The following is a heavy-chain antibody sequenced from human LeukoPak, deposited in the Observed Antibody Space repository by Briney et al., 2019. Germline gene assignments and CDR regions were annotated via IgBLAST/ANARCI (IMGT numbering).Heavy chain of an antibody. CDR2: ISWNGGGM. V-gene: IGHV3-21*04. J-gene: IGHJ4*02. CDR1: GFTFSSYS. CDR3: ASAGGDSRSPLPFYY. D-gene: IGHD6-6*01. Sequence: GGSLRLSCAASGFTFSSYSMNWVRQAPGKGLEWVSGISWNGGGMGYAVSVKGRFTISRDNAENSLSLQMNSLRAEDTAVYYCASAGGDSRSPLPFYYWGQGTLVTVSS.